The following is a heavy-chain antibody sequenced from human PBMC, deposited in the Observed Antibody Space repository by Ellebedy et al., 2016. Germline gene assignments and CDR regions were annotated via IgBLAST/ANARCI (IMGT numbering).Heavy chain of an antibody. CDR2: FSYSGST. D-gene: IGHD3-10*01. CDR3: ARSPEPFITMVRGVVYGMDV. V-gene: IGHV4-59*01. J-gene: IGHJ6*02. CDR1: GGSISSSS. Sequence: SETLSLTCTVSGGSISSSSWSWFRQPPGKGLEWIGYFSYSGSTNYNPSLKSRVTISVDTSKNQFSLKLSSVTAADTAVYYCARSPEPFITMVRGVVYGMDVWGQGTTVTVSS.